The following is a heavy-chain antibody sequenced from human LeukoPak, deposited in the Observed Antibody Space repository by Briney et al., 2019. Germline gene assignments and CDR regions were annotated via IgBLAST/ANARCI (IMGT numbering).Heavy chain of an antibody. CDR2: IYTSGST. Sequence: PSETLSLTCTVSGGSISSYYWSWIRQPAGKGLEWIGRIYTSGSTNYNPSLKSRVTMSVDTSKNQFSLRLSSVTAADTAAYYCAKGKYSSGWYLAFDIWGQGTMVTVSS. V-gene: IGHV4-4*07. CDR3: AKGKYSSGWYLAFDI. D-gene: IGHD6-19*01. J-gene: IGHJ3*02. CDR1: GGSISSYY.